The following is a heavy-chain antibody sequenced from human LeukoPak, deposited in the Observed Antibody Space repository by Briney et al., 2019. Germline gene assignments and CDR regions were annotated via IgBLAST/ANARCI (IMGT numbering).Heavy chain of an antibody. J-gene: IGHJ4*02. D-gene: IGHD2-21*01. CDR3: ARCSGGDCYRPLDF. V-gene: IGHV1-18*01. CDR2: ISADNGNT. CDR1: GYTFTSYG. Sequence: ASVKVSCKASGYTFTSYGISWVRQAPGQGLEWMGWISADNGNTNYAQKLQGRVTMTTDTSTSTAYTELRSLRSDDTAVYFCARCSGGDCYRPLDFWGQGTLVTVSS.